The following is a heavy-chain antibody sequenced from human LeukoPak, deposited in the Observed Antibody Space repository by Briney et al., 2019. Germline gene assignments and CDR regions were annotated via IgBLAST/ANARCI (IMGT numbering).Heavy chain of an antibody. CDR3: ARVYYSNSYDYWYFDL. D-gene: IGHD6-13*01. CDR2: INHSGST. V-gene: IGHV4-34*01. Sequence: PSETLSLTCAVYGGSFSGYYWSWIRQPPGKGLEWIGEINHSGSTNYNPSLKSRVTISVDTSKNQFSLKLSSVTAADSAVYYCARVYYSNSYDYWYFDLWGRGTLVTVSS. J-gene: IGHJ2*01. CDR1: GGSFSGYY.